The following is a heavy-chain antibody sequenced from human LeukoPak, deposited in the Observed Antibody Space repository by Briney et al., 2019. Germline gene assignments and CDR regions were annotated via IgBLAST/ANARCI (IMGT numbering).Heavy chain of an antibody. CDR2: IIPIFGTA. CDR3: AREYYYDSIGYSPYYFDY. V-gene: IGHV1-69*05. Sequence: GASVKVSCKASGGTFSSYAISWVRQAPGQGLEWMGRIIPIFGTANYAQKFQGRVTITTDESTSTAYMELSSLRSEDTAVYYCAREYYYDSIGYSPYYFDYWGQGTLVTVSS. J-gene: IGHJ4*02. D-gene: IGHD3-22*01. CDR1: GGTFSSYA.